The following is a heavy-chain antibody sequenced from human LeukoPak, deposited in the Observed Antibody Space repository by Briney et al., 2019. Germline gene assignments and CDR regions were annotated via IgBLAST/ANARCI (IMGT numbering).Heavy chain of an antibody. Sequence: ASVKVSCKAFGYTFTSYYMHWVRQAPGQGLEWMGIINPSGGSTSYAQKFQGRVTMTRDTSTSTVYMELSKLRSEDTAVYYCARGELRFLEWLHYYYYGMDVWGQGTTVTVSS. CDR2: INPSGGST. V-gene: IGHV1-46*01. CDR1: GYTFTSYY. CDR3: ARGELRFLEWLHYYYYGMDV. D-gene: IGHD3-3*01. J-gene: IGHJ6*02.